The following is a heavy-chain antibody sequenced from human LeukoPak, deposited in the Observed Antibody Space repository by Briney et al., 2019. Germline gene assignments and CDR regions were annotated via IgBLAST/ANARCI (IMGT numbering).Heavy chain of an antibody. CDR3: ARVNDGADCGGDCYWFDP. D-gene: IGHD2-21*02. J-gene: IGHJ5*02. V-gene: IGHV4-59*08. CDR1: GGSISSYY. CDR2: IYYSGST. Sequence: SETLSLTCTVSGGSISSYYWSWLRQPPGKGLEWIAYIYYSGSTDYNPSLKSRVTISLDTSKNQFSLKLRSVTAADTAVYYCARVNDGADCGGDCYWFDPWGQGTLVTVSS.